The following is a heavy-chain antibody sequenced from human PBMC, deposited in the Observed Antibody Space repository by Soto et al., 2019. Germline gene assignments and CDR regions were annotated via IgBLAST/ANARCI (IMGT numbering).Heavy chain of an antibody. V-gene: IGHV1-18*01. CDR3: ARVYYDSSGYLHFDY. CDR2: ISAYNGNT. Sequence: GASVKVSCKASGYTFTIYGISWVRQAPGQGLEWMGWISAYNGNTNYAQKLQGRVTMTTDTSTSTAYMELRSLRSDDTAVYYCARVYYDSSGYLHFDYWGQGTLVTVSS. D-gene: IGHD3-22*01. CDR1: GYTFTIYG. J-gene: IGHJ4*02.